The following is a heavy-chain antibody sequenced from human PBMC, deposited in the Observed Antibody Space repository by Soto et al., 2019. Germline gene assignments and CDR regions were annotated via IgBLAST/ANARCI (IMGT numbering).Heavy chain of an antibody. V-gene: IGHV1-3*01. CDR3: ARGPHSDFWSGYYTGWYYGMDV. Sequence: ASVKVSCKASGYTFTSYAMHWVRQAPGQRLEWMGWINAGNGNTKYSQKFQGRVTITRDTSASTAYMELSSLRSEDTAVYYCARGPHSDFWSGYYTGWYYGMDVWGQGATVTVS. CDR1: GYTFTSYA. J-gene: IGHJ6*02. D-gene: IGHD3-3*01. CDR2: INAGNGNT.